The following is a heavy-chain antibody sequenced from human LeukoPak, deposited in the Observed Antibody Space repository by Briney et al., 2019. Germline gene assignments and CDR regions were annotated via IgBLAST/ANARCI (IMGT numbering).Heavy chain of an antibody. Sequence: PGGSLRLSCAASGFTFSSYEMNWVRQAPGKGLEWVSYISSSGSTIYYADSVKGRFTISRDNAKNSLYLQMNSLRAEDTAVYYCARSGQLPYYMDVWGKGTTVTVSS. CDR3: ARSGQLPYYMDV. CDR1: GFTFSSYE. CDR2: ISSSGSTI. V-gene: IGHV3-48*03. D-gene: IGHD2-2*01. J-gene: IGHJ6*03.